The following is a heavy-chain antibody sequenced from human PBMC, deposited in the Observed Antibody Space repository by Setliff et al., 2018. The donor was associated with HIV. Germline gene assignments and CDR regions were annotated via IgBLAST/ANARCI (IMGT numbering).Heavy chain of an antibody. Sequence: ASVKVSCKVSRYTLTELSIHWVRQTPGKGLEWRGGFDPEDGETIYAQNLQGRVTMSEDISTDTGYMELRSLTSEYTAVYCCAADRRTVSILRGAFHVWGQGTLVTV. CDR3: AADRRTVSILRGAFHV. D-gene: IGHD1-1*01. CDR1: RYTLTELS. V-gene: IGHV1-24*01. J-gene: IGHJ3*01. CDR2: FDPEDGET.